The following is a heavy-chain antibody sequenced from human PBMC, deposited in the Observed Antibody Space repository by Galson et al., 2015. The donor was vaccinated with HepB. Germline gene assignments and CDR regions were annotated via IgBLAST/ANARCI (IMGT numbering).Heavy chain of an antibody. Sequence: SGAEVKKPGESLKISCKGVGYSFTRYWIGWERQMPVKGREWMGNIYPGDSDTRYSPSFQGQVTISADKSSSTAYLQWSSLKASDTAMYYCALSYCGGDCFSRPSDAFDIWGQGTMIIVS. CDR1: GYSFTRYW. CDR2: IYPGDSDT. J-gene: IGHJ3*02. CDR3: ALSYCGGDCFSRPSDAFDI. D-gene: IGHD2-21*01. V-gene: IGHV5-51*03.